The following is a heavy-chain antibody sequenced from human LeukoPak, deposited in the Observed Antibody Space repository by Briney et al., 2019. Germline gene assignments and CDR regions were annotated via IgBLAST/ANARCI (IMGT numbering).Heavy chain of an antibody. J-gene: IGHJ4*02. Sequence: PGGSLRLSCAASGFTITTNYMTWVRQTPGKGLDWVSVIYSGGSTYYADSVKGRFTISRDTSKNMVYLQMDSLRAEDTAVYFCARGGSWFKGWGQGTLVTVSS. CDR1: GFTITTNY. D-gene: IGHD6-13*01. CDR3: ARGGSWFKG. V-gene: IGHV3-66*01. CDR2: IYSGGST.